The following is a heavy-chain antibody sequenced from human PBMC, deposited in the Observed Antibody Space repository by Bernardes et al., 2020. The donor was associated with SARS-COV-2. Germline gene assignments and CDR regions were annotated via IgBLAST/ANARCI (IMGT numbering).Heavy chain of an antibody. CDR3: ARDPWGDSVPQNYWYFDL. CDR2: MYYNGNT. J-gene: IGHJ2*01. V-gene: IGHV4-31*03. Sequence: SETLSPTCSVSGGSISSGGYYWSWIRQLPGKGLEWIGYMYYNGNTYYNPSLKSRVSISVDRSKNQFSLKLSSVTAADTAVYYCARDPWGDSVPQNYWYFDLWGRGTLVTVSS. CDR1: GGSISSGGYY. D-gene: IGHD2-21*02.